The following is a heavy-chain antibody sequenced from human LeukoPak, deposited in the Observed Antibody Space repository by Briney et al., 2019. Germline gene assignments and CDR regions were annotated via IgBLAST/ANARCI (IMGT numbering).Heavy chain of an antibody. J-gene: IGHJ4*02. CDR2: IYYSRST. Sequence: SETLSLTCTVSGGSISSYYWSWIRQHPGKGLEWIGYIYYSRSTNYNPSLKSRVTISVDTSKNQFSLKLSSVTAADTAVYYCARSSNYVSSLDYWGQGTLVTVSS. CDR3: ARSSNYVSSLDY. D-gene: IGHD4-11*01. V-gene: IGHV4-59*01. CDR1: GGSISSYY.